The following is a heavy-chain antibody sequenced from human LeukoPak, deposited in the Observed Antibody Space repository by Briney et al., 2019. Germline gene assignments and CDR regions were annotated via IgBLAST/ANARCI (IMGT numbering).Heavy chain of an antibody. Sequence: GGSLRLSCAASGFTFSSYGMHWVRQAPGKGLEWVAVIWYDGSNKYYADSVKGRFTISRDNSKNTLYLQMNSLRAEDTAVYYYAREPPEDYYDNPYIDYWGQGTLVTVSS. J-gene: IGHJ4*02. CDR1: GFTFSSYG. V-gene: IGHV3-33*01. CDR3: AREPPEDYYDNPYIDY. D-gene: IGHD3-22*01. CDR2: IWYDGSNK.